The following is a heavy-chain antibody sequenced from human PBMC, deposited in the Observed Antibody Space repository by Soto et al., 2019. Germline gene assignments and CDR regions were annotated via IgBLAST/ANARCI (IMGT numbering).Heavy chain of an antibody. V-gene: IGHV1-46*03. CDR1: GYTFTSSY. Sequence: QVQLVQSGAEVKKPGASVKVSCKASGYTFTSSYIHWVRQAPGQGLEWMAIINPMGGSTNYAQKFQGRVTVTMDTSASTVYMELSSLRSEDTAVYYRGRGLFAGDYWGQGTLVTVSS. J-gene: IGHJ4*02. CDR2: INPMGGST. CDR3: GRGLFAGDY. D-gene: IGHD3-16*01.